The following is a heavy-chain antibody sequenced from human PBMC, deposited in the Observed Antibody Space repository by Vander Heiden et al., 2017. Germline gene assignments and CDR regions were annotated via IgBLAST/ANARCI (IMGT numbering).Heavy chain of an antibody. J-gene: IGHJ5*02. D-gene: IGHD2-2*02. CDR3: ARHLVVVPAAIPNWFDL. CDR1: GGSISSSSYY. Sequence: QLQLQESGPGLVKPSETLSLTCTVSGGSISSSSYYWGWIRQPPGKGLEWIGSIYYSGSTYYNPSLKRRVTISVDTSKNQFSLKLSSVTAAETAVYYCARHLVVVPAAIPNWFDLWGQGTLVTVSS. V-gene: IGHV4-39*01. CDR2: IYYSGST.